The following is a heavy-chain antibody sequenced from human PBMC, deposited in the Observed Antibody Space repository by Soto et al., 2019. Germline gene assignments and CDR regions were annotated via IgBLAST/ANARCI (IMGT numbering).Heavy chain of an antibody. CDR3: ASPREGQWLVFDH. Sequence: GGSLRLSCAASGFTFSSYEVNWVRQAPGKGLEWLSYMSGSGSTIYYADSVKGRFTISRDNTKNTVFLQMNSLKVEDTAAYFCASPREGQWLVFDHWGQRTLVTVSS. J-gene: IGHJ4*02. D-gene: IGHD6-19*01. CDR2: MSGSGSTI. V-gene: IGHV3-48*03. CDR1: GFTFSSYE.